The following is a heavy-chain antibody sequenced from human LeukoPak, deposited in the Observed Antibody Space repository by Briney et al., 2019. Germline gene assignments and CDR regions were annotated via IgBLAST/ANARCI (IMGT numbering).Heavy chain of an antibody. CDR2: MNPNSGNT. V-gene: IGHV1-8*01. Sequence: GASVKVSCKASGYTFTSYDINWVRQATGQGLEWMGWMNPNSGNTGYAQKFQGRVTMTRNTSISTAYMELSSLRSEDTAVYYCARGGWAAWDYYYYYMDVWGKGTTVTVSS. J-gene: IGHJ6*03. CDR3: ARGGWAAWDYYYYYMDV. CDR1: GYTFTSYD. D-gene: IGHD6-13*01.